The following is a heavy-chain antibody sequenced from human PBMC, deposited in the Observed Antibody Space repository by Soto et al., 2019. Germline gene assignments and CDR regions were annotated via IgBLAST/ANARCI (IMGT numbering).Heavy chain of an antibody. V-gene: IGHV1-2*02. CDR3: ARAGYSYGLPDAFDI. J-gene: IGHJ3*02. D-gene: IGHD5-18*01. CDR1: GYTFTGYY. Sequence: ASVKVSCKASGYTFTGYYIHWVRQASGQGLEWMGWINPNSGGTNYAQKFQGRVTMTRDTSISTAYMELSRLRSDDTAVYYCARAGYSYGLPDAFDIWGQGTMLTV. CDR2: INPNSGGT.